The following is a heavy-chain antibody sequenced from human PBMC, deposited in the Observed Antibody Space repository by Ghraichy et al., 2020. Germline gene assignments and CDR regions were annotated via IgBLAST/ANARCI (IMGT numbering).Heavy chain of an antibody. Sequence: SQTLSLTCTVSGGSISSSSYYWGWIRQPPGKGLEWIGSIYYSGSTYYNPSLKSRVTISVDTSKNQFSLKLSSVTAADTAVYYCAGSPRPEMATAYWGQGTLVTVSS. D-gene: IGHD5-24*01. CDR2: IYYSGST. V-gene: IGHV4-39*01. CDR3: AGSPRPEMATAY. CDR1: GGSISSSSYY. J-gene: IGHJ4*02.